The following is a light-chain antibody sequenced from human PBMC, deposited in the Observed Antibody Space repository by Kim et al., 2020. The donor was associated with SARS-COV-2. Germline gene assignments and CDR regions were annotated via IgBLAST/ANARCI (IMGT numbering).Light chain of an antibody. CDR2: DVS. V-gene: IGLV2-11*01. CDR1: SSDVGRFNY. CDR3: CSYVDTYTVI. J-gene: IGLJ2*01. Sequence: QSVLTQPRSVSGSPGQSVTISCTGSSSDVGRFNYVSWYQKRPGKAPRLIIYDVSKRPSGVPDRFSGFKSGDKASLTVSGLQSDDEADYYCCSYVDTYTVIFGGGTQLTVL.